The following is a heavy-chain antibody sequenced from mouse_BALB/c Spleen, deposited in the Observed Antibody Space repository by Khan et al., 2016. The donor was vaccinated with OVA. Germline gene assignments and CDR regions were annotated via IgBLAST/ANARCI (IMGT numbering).Heavy chain of an antibody. CDR1: GFTFSSFT. V-gene: IGHV5-9*03. CDR2: ISSGGDNT. J-gene: IGHJ3*01. D-gene: IGHD1-1*02. CDR3: ARSNYGPFPC. Sequence: EVELVESGGGLVKPGGSLKLSCAASGFTFSSFTMSWVRQTPEKRLEWVASISSGGDNTYYPDSVKGRFTISRDNAKNNPYLQMSSLRSEDTALYYCARSNYGPFPCWGQGTLVTVSA.